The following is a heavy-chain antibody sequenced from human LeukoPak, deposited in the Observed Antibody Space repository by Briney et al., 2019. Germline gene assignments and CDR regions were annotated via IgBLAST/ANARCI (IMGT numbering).Heavy chain of an antibody. Sequence: ASVKVSCKASGYTFTGYYMQRVRQPPGQGVEWMGWINPNSGGTNYAQKFQGRVTMTRDTSISTAYMELSRLRSDDTAVYYCARPYYYDSSGYTRGAFDIWGQGTMVTVSS. CDR1: GYTFTGYY. D-gene: IGHD3-22*01. V-gene: IGHV1-2*02. CDR3: ARPYYYDSSGYTRGAFDI. CDR2: INPNSGGT. J-gene: IGHJ3*02.